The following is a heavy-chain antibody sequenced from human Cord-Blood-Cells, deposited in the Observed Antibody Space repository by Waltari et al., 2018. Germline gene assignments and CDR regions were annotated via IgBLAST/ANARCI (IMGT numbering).Heavy chain of an antibody. D-gene: IGHD6-13*01. V-gene: IGHV1-46*01. CDR2: INPRGGST. Sequence: QVQLVQSGAEVKKPGASVQVSCKASGYTFPSYYMPWVRQAPGQGLEWMGIINPRGGSTSYAQKFQGRVTMTRDTSTSTVYMELSSLRSEDTAVYYCASRGYSSSWYYFDYWGQGTLVTVSS. CDR3: ASRGYSSSWYYFDY. CDR1: GYTFPSYY. J-gene: IGHJ4*02.